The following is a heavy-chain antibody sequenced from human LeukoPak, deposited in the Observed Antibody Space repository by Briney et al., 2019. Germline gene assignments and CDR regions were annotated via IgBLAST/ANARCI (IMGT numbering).Heavy chain of an antibody. CDR2: IKQDGSEK. CDR1: GFTFSSYW. CDR3: ARDRRAGSGWKVIDH. D-gene: IGHD6-19*01. Sequence: GGSLRLSCAASGFTFSSYWMSWVRQAPGKGLEWVANIKQDGSEKYYVDSVKGRFTISRDSAKNSLYLQMNSLRAEDTAVYYCARDRRAGSGWKVIDHWGQGTLVTVSS. V-gene: IGHV3-7*03. J-gene: IGHJ4*02.